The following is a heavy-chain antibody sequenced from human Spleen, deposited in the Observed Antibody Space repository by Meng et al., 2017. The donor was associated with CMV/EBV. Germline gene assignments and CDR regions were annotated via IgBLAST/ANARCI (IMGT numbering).Heavy chain of an antibody. Sequence: QVQLQESGPGLVKPSETLSLTCTVSGGYIKNWFWSRIRQPAGKKLEWIGRVYINDNTNYNPSFRSRVIMSVDASNNQFSLKLTSVTAADTAVYHCARVKEEGYFDLWGRGTLVTVSS. CDR3: ARVKEEGYFDL. CDR2: VYINDNT. J-gene: IGHJ2*01. CDR1: GGYIKNWF. V-gene: IGHV4-4*07.